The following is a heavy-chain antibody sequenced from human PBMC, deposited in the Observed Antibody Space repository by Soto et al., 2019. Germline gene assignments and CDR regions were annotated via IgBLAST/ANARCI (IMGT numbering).Heavy chain of an antibody. Sequence: QVQLQQWGAGLLKPSETLSLTCAVYGGSFIGYYWSWIRQPPGKGLEWIGEINHSGSTIYNPSLESRVTISVDTSKNQFSLKLSSVTAADTAVYYCARVQWFGMDGRYWGQGTLVTVSS. CDR1: GGSFIGYY. D-gene: IGHD3-10*01. V-gene: IGHV4-34*02. J-gene: IGHJ4*02. CDR2: INHSGST. CDR3: ARVQWFGMDGRY.